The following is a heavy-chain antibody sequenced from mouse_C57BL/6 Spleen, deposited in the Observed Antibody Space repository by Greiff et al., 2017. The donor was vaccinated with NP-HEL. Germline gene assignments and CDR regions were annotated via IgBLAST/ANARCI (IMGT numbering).Heavy chain of an antibody. CDR1: GFSLTSYG. V-gene: IGHV2-5*01. Sequence: QVQLKESGPGLVQPSQSLSITCTVSGFSLTSYGVHWVRQSPGKGLEWLGVIWRGGSTDYNAAFMSRLSITKDNSKSQVFFKMNSLQADDTAIYYCAKGSSTVVARDAMDYWGQGTSVTVSS. D-gene: IGHD1-1*01. CDR3: AKGSSTVVARDAMDY. J-gene: IGHJ4*01. CDR2: IWRGGST.